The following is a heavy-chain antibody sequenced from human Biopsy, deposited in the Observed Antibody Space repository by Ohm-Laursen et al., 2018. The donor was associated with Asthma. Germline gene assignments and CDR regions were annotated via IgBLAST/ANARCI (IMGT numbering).Heavy chain of an antibody. CDR2: IYWDDYN. Sequence: TQTLTLTCSSSGLSLRTPGVGVGRIRQSPGKALEWLALIYWDDYNLFRPSLKRRLTITKDPSKNQVVLTMTKMDPVDSGTYYCALSQDSGFDDHSPSWFDPWGQGTLVTVSS. CDR1: GLSLRTPGVG. CDR3: ALSQDSGFDDHSPSWFDP. D-gene: IGHD3-9*01. V-gene: IGHV2-5*02. J-gene: IGHJ5*02.